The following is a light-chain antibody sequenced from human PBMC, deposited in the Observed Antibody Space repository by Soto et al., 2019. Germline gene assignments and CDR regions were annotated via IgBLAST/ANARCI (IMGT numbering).Light chain of an antibody. CDR2: GTS. V-gene: IGKV3-20*01. Sequence: IVLTPSPSTLSLSPGTRATLSCRASQSVSSTYLAWYQQQPGQAPRLLMSGTSNRATGTPDRFSGSGSGTDFTLTISRLEPEDFAVYYCQQYGSPPITFGQGTRLEIK. CDR3: QQYGSPPIT. J-gene: IGKJ5*01. CDR1: QSVSSTY.